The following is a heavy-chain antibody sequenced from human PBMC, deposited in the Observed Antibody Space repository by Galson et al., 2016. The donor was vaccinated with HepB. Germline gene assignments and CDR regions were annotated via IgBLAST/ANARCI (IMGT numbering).Heavy chain of an antibody. V-gene: IGHV3-7*03. CDR3: ARVAPVDGYNSGWHYFDH. J-gene: IGHJ4*02. Sequence: SLRLSCAASGFTFRSHWMTWVRQAPGKGLEWVANIKQDGSERNYMDSVKGRFTISRDNAKTSLYLQMNSLRVEDTAVYYCARVAPVDGYNSGWHYFDHWGQGTLVIVSS. CDR1: GFTFRSHW. CDR2: IKQDGSER. D-gene: IGHD6-19*01.